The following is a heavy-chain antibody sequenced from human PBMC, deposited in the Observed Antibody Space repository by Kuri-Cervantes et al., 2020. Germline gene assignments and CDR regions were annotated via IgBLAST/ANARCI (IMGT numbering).Heavy chain of an antibody. D-gene: IGHD1-26*01. J-gene: IGHJ4*02. Sequence: GGSLRLSCAAPGFTFSSYGMHWVRQAPGKGLEWVAVISYDGSNKYYADSVKGRFTISRDNSMNTLYLQMNSLRAEDTAVYYCAKDPPREGRELLNLPFYWGQGTLVTVSS. CDR3: AKDPPREGRELLNLPFY. V-gene: IGHV3-30*18. CDR1: GFTFSSYG. CDR2: ISYDGSNK.